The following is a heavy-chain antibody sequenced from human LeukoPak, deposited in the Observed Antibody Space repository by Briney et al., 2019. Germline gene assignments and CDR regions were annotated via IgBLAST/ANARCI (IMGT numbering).Heavy chain of an antibody. Sequence: GGSLRLSCAASGFTFSSYAMSWVRQAPGKGLEWVSAISGSGGSTYYAGSVKGRFTISRDNSKNTLYLQMNSLRAEDTAVYYCAKGPPEYSSGWFSSAYFDYWGQGTLVTVSS. D-gene: IGHD6-19*01. CDR1: GFTFSSYA. CDR2: ISGSGGST. CDR3: AKGPPEYSSGWFSSAYFDY. J-gene: IGHJ4*02. V-gene: IGHV3-23*01.